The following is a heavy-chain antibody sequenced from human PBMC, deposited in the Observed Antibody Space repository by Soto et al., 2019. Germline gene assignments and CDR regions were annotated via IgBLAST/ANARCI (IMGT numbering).Heavy chain of an antibody. CDR3: ARGHEYDSSGYYAPFDY. D-gene: IGHD3-22*01. Sequence: QVQLQQWGAGLLKPSETLSLTCAVYGGSFSGYYWSWIRQPPGKGLEWIGEINHSGSTNYNPSLKNRVTISVATSKNQFSLKLSSVTAADTAVYYCARGHEYDSSGYYAPFDYWGQGTLVTVSS. CDR1: GGSFSGYY. J-gene: IGHJ4*02. CDR2: INHSGST. V-gene: IGHV4-34*01.